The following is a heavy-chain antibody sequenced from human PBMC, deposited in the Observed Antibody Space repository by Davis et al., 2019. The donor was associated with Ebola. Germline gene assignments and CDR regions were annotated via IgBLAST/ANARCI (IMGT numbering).Heavy chain of an antibody. V-gene: IGHV3-30*02. CDR3: AKDTGLDYFDY. CDR2: IRFDGTKK. J-gene: IGHJ4*02. CDR1: GFTFSHFA. D-gene: IGHD6-19*01. Sequence: PGGSLRLSCAASGFTFSHFAMHWVRQAPDKGLEWVAFIRFDGTKKFYADSVKGRFTISRDNSKDTLSLQMNSLRPEDTAVYYCAKDTGLDYFDYWGQGSLVTVSS.